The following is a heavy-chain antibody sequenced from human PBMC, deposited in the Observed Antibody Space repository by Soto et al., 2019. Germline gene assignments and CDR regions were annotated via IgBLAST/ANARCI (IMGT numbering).Heavy chain of an antibody. CDR1: GISLSSYA. V-gene: IGHV3-30-3*01. J-gene: IGHJ3*02. D-gene: IGHD3-9*01. Sequence: ELTLRLSCAASGISLSSYAMHWVRQAPGKGLEWVAVISYDGSNKYYADSVKGRFTISRDNSKNTLYLQMNSLRAGDTPVNYCAEPYYDILTGPLGAFDIWGQGTMVAVSS. CDR2: ISYDGSNK. CDR3: AEPYYDILTGPLGAFDI.